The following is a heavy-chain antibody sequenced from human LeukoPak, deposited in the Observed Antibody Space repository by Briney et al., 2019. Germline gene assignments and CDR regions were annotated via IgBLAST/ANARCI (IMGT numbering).Heavy chain of an antibody. D-gene: IGHD2-2*01. V-gene: IGHV3-23*01. J-gene: IGHJ4*02. CDR3: ARQVSCDTTTCYAGMPPDY. CDR2: NRGSDGST. CDR1: GYPFRRYA. Sequence: GGSLRLLCAASGYPFRRYAMSWLRQSPERGLEGVSVNRGSDGSTYYADSVRGRFTISRDDSGNTLFLQMNSLRAEDTAVYYCARQVSCDTTTCYAGMPPDYWGQGTLVTVSS.